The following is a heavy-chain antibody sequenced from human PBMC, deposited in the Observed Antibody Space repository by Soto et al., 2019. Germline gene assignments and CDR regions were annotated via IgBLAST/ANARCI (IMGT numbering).Heavy chain of an antibody. Sequence: SQTLSLTCAITGVSVSSNSSGWSCVSQSPSRGLEWLGRTYYRSKWYYEYAVSVRGRITINPDTSKNQSSLQLNSVTPEDTAVYFCARGEQYSGRIFDYWGQATLVTVSS. CDR3: ARGEQYSGRIFDY. CDR2: TYYRSKWYY. J-gene: IGHJ4*01. CDR1: GVSVSSNSSG. V-gene: IGHV6-1*01. D-gene: IGHD1-26*01.